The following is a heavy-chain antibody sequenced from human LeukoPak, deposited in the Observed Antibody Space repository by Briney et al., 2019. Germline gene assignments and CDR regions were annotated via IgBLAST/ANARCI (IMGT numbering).Heavy chain of an antibody. CDR1: GFTFSSYA. Sequence: PGGSLRLSCAASGFTFSSYAMSWVRQAPGKGLEWVSAISGSGGSTYYADSVKGRFTVSRDNSKNTLYLQMNSLRAEDTAVYYCAKDKEAARCYFDYWGQGTLVTVSS. D-gene: IGHD6-6*01. V-gene: IGHV3-23*01. CDR3: AKDKEAARCYFDY. CDR2: ISGSGGST. J-gene: IGHJ4*02.